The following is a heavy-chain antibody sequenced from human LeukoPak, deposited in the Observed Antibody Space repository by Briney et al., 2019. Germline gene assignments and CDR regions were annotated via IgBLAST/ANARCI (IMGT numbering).Heavy chain of an antibody. CDR2: INQCETAK. J-gene: IGHJ6*03. Sequence: GGSLRLSCAASGFTFSRYWMSWVREAPGKGLEGVASINQCETAKLYVVSVKGRFTISRDNAENSLDLQMNTLSAEDRAVLYCAKPLRRPYYSNMDVWGKETTVTISS. V-gene: IGHV3-7*01. CDR1: GFTFSRYW. CDR3: AKPLRRPYYSNMDV. D-gene: IGHD3-3*01.